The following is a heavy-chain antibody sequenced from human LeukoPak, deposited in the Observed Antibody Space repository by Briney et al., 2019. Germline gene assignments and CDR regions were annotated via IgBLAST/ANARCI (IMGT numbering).Heavy chain of an antibody. J-gene: IGHJ4*02. D-gene: IGHD5-18*01. CDR2: INHSGST. CDR1: GGSFSGYY. V-gene: IGHV4-34*01. Sequence: SETLSLTCAVYGGSFSGYYWSWIRQPPGKGLEWIGEINHSGSTNYNPSLKSRVTISVDTSKNQFSLKLSSVTAADTAVYYCARVRGVDTAMVLEGATILWWQDPTLTSLYYFDYWGQGTLVTVSS. CDR3: ARVRGVDTAMVLEGATILWWQDPTLTSLYYFDY.